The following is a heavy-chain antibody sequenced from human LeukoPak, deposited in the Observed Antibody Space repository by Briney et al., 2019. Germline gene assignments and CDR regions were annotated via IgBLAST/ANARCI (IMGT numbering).Heavy chain of an antibody. V-gene: IGHV3-11*01. CDR3: ASSWHYDSSGYPFDY. Sequence: PGGSLRLSCAASGFTFSDYYMSWIRQAPGKGLEWVSYISSSGSTIYYADSVKGRFTISRDNAKNSLYLQMNSLRAEDTAVYYCASSWHYDSSGYPFDYWGQGTLVTVSS. CDR1: GFTFSDYY. CDR2: ISSSGSTI. D-gene: IGHD3-22*01. J-gene: IGHJ4*02.